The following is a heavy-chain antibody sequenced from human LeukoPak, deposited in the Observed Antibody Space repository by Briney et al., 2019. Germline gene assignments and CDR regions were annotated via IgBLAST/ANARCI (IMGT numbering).Heavy chain of an antibody. CDR2: MSFDGDNT. Sequence: PGGSLRLSCAASGFTLSSYTMHWVRQAPGKGLECEAAMSFDGDNTYYADSVKGRFTISRDNSKNTPYLDMNSLRAEDRAVYYCARPDSSGWYHAFDIWGQKTKDSVSS. J-gene: IGHJ3*02. CDR1: GFTLSSYT. D-gene: IGHD6-19*01. V-gene: IGHV3-30-3*01. CDR3: ARPDSSGWYHAFDI.